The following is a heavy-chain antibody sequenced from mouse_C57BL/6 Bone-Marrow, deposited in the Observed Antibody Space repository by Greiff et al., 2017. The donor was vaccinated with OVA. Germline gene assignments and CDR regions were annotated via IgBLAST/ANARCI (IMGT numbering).Heavy chain of an antibody. Sequence: EVKLMESGGGLVKPGGSLKLSCAASGFTFSSYAMSWVRQTPEKRLEWVATISDGGSDTYYPDNVKGRFTISRDNAKNNLYLQMSHLKSEDTAMYYCASYSIWYFDVWGTGTTVTVSS. CDR3: ASYSIWYFDV. D-gene: IGHD2-5*01. CDR1: GFTFSSYA. J-gene: IGHJ1*03. V-gene: IGHV5-4*03. CDR2: ISDGGSDT.